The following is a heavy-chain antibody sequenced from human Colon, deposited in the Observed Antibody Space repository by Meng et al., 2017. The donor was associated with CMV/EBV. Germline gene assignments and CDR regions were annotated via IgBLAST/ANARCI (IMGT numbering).Heavy chain of an antibody. V-gene: IGHV1-2*02. CDR3: VRDGIITGSMEGGYNWFDP. Sequence: GESLKISCKSSGYTFTDYYMHWVRQAPGQELEWMGWINPKTGGAIYRQKFQGRVTMTRDTSISTDYMELSRLRPEDTAIYYCVRDGIITGSMEGGYNWFDPWGQGTLVTVSS. CDR2: INPKTGGA. J-gene: IGHJ5*02. D-gene: IGHD1-20*01. CDR1: GYTFTDYY.